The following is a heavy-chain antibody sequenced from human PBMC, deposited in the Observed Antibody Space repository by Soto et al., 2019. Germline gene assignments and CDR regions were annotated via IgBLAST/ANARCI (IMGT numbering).Heavy chain of an antibody. CDR1: GGTFSSYA. CDR2: IIPFIGTA. D-gene: IGHD4-4*01. V-gene: IGHV1-69*18. CDR3: GRVVMATVPASYYYGMDV. Sequence: QVQLVQSGAEVKKPGSSVTVSCKASGGTFSSYAISWVRQAPGQGLEWMGRIIPFIGTANYAQKFQGRVTLTAAECTRPAYTERPRARSEEPPGYYCGRVVMATVPASYYYGMDVWGEGTTVTVS. J-gene: IGHJ6*02.